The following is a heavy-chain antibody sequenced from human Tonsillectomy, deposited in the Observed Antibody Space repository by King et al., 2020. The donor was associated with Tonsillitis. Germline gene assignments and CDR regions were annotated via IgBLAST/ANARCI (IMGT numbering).Heavy chain of an antibody. CDR1: GFAFDDYA. D-gene: IGHD6-19*01. J-gene: IGHJ2*01. CDR3: AKVKYSSGWLTDWYFDL. V-gene: IGHV3-43*02. CDR2: ISGDGGST. Sequence: VQLVESGGGVVQPGGSLRLSCAASGFAFDDYAMHWVRQAPGKGLEWVSFISGDGGSTYYADFVKGRFTISRDNSKNSLYLQMNSLRTEDTALYYCAKVKYSSGWLTDWYFDLWGRGTLVTVSS.